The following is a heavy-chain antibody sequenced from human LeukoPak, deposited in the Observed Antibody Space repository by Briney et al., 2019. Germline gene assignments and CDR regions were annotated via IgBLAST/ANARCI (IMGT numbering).Heavy chain of an antibody. J-gene: IGHJ4*02. CDR2: ISGDGSTT. CDR3: NVRWGPNFDY. V-gene: IGHV3-74*01. D-gene: IGHD3-10*01. Sequence: GGSLRLSCVASGFTFSSYEMTWVHQAPGKGLEWVSRISGDGSTTSYADSVRGRFTISRDNAKNTLYLQMRSLRADDTAIYYCNVRWGPNFDYWGQGSLVSVSP. CDR1: GFTFSSYE.